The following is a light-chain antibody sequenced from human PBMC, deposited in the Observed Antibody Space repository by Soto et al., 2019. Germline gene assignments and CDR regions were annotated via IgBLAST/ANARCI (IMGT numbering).Light chain of an antibody. CDR1: QSVSTS. V-gene: IGKV3-11*01. CDR2: DAS. CDR3: QVRDVWPT. Sequence: IVLTQSPATLSLSPGERATLSCRASQSVSTSLAWYQHKPGRAPRLIIYDASKRAPGLPARFSGSGSGTDFTLTISSLEPEDFAVYYCQVRDVWPTFGQGTKVEIK. J-gene: IGKJ1*01.